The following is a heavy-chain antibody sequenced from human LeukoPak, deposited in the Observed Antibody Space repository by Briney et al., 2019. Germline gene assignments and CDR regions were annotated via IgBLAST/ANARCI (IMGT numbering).Heavy chain of an antibody. Sequence: SGGSLRLSCAASGFTFSSYAMHWVRQAPGKGLEWVAVISYDGSNKYYADSVKGRFTISRDNSKNTLYLQMNSLRAEDTAVYYCARNTLYWGQGTLVTVSS. V-gene: IGHV3-30-3*01. CDR3: ARNTLY. CDR1: GFTFSSYA. J-gene: IGHJ4*02. CDR2: ISYDGSNK. D-gene: IGHD2-2*02.